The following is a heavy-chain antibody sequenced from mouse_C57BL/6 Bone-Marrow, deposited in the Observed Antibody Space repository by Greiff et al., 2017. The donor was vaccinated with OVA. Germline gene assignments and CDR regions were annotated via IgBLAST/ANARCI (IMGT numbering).Heavy chain of an antibody. CDR2: ISSGGSYT. CDR1: GFTFSSYG. D-gene: IGHD1-1*01. V-gene: IGHV5-6*01. J-gene: IGHJ2*01. CDR3: ARPITTVVEPYYFDY. Sequence: EVKLVESGGDLVKPGGSLKLSCAASGFTFSSYGMSWVRQTPDKRLEWVATISSGGSYTYYPDSVKGRFTISRDNAKNTLYLQMSSLNSEDTAMYYCARPITTVVEPYYFDYWGQGTTHTVSS.